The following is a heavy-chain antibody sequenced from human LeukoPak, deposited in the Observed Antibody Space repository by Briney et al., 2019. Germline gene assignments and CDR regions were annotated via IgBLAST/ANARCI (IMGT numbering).Heavy chain of an antibody. Sequence: GGSLRLSCAASGFTFSTYWMSWVRQAPGKGLEWVAKIKQDGSDKYYVDSVKGRFTISRDNAKNSLYLQMNSLIAEDTAVYYCARGDPHFDYWGQGTLVTVSS. V-gene: IGHV3-7*01. CDR3: ARGDPHFDY. CDR2: IKQDGSDK. J-gene: IGHJ4*02. CDR1: GFTFSTYW.